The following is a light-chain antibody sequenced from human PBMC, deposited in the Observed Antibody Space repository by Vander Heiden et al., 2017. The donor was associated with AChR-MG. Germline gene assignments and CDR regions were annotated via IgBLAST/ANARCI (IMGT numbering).Light chain of an antibody. Sequence: DIQMTQSPSTLSASVGDRLIITCRASETIGSRLAWYQHKPGKAPNLLISDASILESGVPSRFSSSGSGTEFTLTIDSLQPDDFATYYCQQYNTYTFGQGTKLDLK. CDR2: DAS. J-gene: IGKJ2*01. CDR1: ETIGSR. V-gene: IGKV1-5*01. CDR3: QQYNTYT.